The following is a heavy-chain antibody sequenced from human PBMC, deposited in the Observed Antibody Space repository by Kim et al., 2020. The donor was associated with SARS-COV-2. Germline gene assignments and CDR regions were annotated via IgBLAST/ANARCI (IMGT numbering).Heavy chain of an antibody. CDR3: ARDSGDY. D-gene: IGHD1-26*01. Sequence: GGSLRLSCAASGFTFSSYSMNWVRQAPGKGLEWVSSISSSYIYYADSVKGRFTISRDNAKNSLYLQMNSLRAEDTAVYYCARDSGDYWGQGTLVTVSS. V-gene: IGHV3-21*01. CDR2: ISSSYI. CDR1: GFTFSSYS. J-gene: IGHJ4*02.